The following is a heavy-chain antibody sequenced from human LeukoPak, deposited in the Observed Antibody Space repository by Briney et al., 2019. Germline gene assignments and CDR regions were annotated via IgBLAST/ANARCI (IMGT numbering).Heavy chain of an antibody. CDR3: ARAYGQVYFDN. V-gene: IGHV3-11*06. CDR2: ISTGSSYT. J-gene: IGHJ4*02. CDR1: RFSFSRSG. D-gene: IGHD3-10*01. Sequence: PGGSLRLSCAGSRFSFSRSGVSWIRQAPGTGLEWVSYISTGSSYTNYADSVKGRFTISRDNAKNSLSLQMNSLRAEDTAIYYCARAYGQVYFDNWGQGTLVTVSS.